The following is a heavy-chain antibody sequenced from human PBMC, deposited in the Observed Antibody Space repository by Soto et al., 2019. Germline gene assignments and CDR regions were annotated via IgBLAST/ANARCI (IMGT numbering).Heavy chain of an antibody. J-gene: IGHJ3*02. CDR3: AREKNNIVGATAAFDI. CDR2: ISYDGSNK. D-gene: IGHD1-26*01. Sequence: QVQLVESGGGVVQPGRSLRLSCAASGFTFSSYAMHWVRQAPGKGLEWVAVISYDGSNKYYADSVKGRFTISRDNSKNTLYLQMNSLRAEDTAVYYCAREKNNIVGATAAFDIWGQGTMVTVSS. V-gene: IGHV3-30-3*01. CDR1: GFTFSSYA.